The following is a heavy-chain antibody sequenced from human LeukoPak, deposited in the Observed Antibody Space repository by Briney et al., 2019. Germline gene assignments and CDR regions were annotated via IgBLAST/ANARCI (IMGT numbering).Heavy chain of an antibody. CDR3: AKSRLVGATDPFDY. J-gene: IGHJ4*02. CDR2: ISYDGSNK. CDR1: GFTFSSYG. V-gene: IGHV3-30*18. D-gene: IGHD1-26*01. Sequence: GGSLRLSCAASGFTFSSYGMHWVRQAPGKGLEWVAVISYDGSNKYYADSVKGRFTISRDNSKNTLYLQMNSLRAEDTAVCYCAKSRLVGATDPFDYWGQGTLVTVSS.